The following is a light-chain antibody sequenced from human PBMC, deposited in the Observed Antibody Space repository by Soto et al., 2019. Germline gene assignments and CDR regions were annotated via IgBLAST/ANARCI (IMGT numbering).Light chain of an antibody. CDR3: ATWDDSLNGPV. CDR1: NSNIGSDT. Sequence: QPVLTQPPSTSGTPGQRVTISCSGRNSNIGSDTVNWYQQVPGTAPKLLIHSSNQRPSGVPDRFSGSKSGTSASLVISGLQSEDEADYYCATWDDSLNGPVFGGGTKLTVL. V-gene: IGLV1-44*01. J-gene: IGLJ2*01. CDR2: SSN.